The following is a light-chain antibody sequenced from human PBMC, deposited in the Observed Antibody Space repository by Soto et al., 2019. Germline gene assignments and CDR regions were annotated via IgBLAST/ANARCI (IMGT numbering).Light chain of an antibody. Sequence: EIELPQSPSRLSASKGERVTITYRASHDISTFLAWYQQKPGKAPKLLIYEASTLQSGVPSRFSGSGSGTDFTLTISSLQPEDFATYCCQVYNSYPIPFCEGARLAI. J-gene: IGKJ5*01. V-gene: IGKV1-9*01. CDR3: QVYNSYPIP. CDR1: HDISTF. CDR2: EAS.